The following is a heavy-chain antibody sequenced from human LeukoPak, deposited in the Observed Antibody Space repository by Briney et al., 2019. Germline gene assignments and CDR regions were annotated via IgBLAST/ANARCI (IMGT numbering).Heavy chain of an antibody. CDR2: ITASGTAM. D-gene: IGHD5-24*01. Sequence: GGSLRLSCAASGFTFSSYSMNWVRQAPGKGLEWVSHITASGTAMFYADSVKGRFTISRDNSKNTLYLQMNSLRAEDTAVYYCAKDQGGYNDYWGQGTLVTVSS. J-gene: IGHJ4*02. CDR1: GFTFSSYS. V-gene: IGHV3-48*01. CDR3: AKDQGGYNDY.